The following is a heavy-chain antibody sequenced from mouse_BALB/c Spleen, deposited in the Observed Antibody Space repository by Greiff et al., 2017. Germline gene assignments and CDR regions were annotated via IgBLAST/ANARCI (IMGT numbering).Heavy chain of an antibody. J-gene: IGHJ4*01. Sequence: VKLMESGPGLVAPSQSLSITCTVSGFSLTSYGVHWVRQPPGKGLEWLGVIWAGGSTNYNSALMSRLSISKENSKSQVFLKMNSLQTDDTAMYYCARWRYDGSDAMDYWGQGTSVTVSS. CDR1: GFSLTSYG. V-gene: IGHV2-9*02. D-gene: IGHD2-14*01. CDR2: IWAGGST. CDR3: ARWRYDGSDAMDY.